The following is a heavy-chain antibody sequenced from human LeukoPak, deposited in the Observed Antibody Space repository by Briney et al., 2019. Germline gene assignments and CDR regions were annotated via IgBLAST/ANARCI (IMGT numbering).Heavy chain of an antibody. J-gene: IGHJ4*02. D-gene: IGHD3-10*01. CDR3: ARRGGSVSYLFDY. V-gene: IGHV4-59*08. CDR1: DGSIGAYC. CDR2: ISSSGTT. Sequence: PSETLSLTCTVSDGSIGAYCWSWIRQPPGKGLEWIGHISSSGTTNFNPSLNSRASISINTSMNQFSLKLRSVIAADTAIYFCARRGGSVSYLFDYWGQGALVAVSS.